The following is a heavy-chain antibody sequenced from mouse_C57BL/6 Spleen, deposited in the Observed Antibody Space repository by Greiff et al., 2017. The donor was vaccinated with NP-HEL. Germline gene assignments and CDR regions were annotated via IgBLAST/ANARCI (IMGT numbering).Heavy chain of an antibody. V-gene: IGHV1-52*01. D-gene: IGHD2-4*01. CDR3: ARVPDYDGTWFAY. CDR1: GYTFTSYW. CDR2: IDPSDSET. J-gene: IGHJ3*01. Sequence: VQLQQPGAELVRPGSSVKLSCKASGYTFTSYWMHWVKQRPIQGLEWIGNIDPSDSETHYNQKFKDKATLTVDKSSSTAYMQLSSLTSEDSAAYYCARVPDYDGTWFAYWGKGTLVTVSA.